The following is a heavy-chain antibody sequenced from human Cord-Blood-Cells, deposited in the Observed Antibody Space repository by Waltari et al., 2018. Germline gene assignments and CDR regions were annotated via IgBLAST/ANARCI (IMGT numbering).Heavy chain of an antibody. V-gene: IGHV1-8*03. CDR1: GYPFTSYD. CDR3: ARHPGDWYFDL. D-gene: IGHD7-27*01. J-gene: IGHJ2*01. CDR2: MNPNSGNT. Sequence: QVQLLQSGAEVKKPGASVEASCKAPGYPFTSYDINWVRQATGQGLEWMGWMNPNSGNTGYAQKFQGRVTITRNTSISTAYMELSSLRSEDTAVYYCARHPGDWYFDLWGRGTLVTVSS.